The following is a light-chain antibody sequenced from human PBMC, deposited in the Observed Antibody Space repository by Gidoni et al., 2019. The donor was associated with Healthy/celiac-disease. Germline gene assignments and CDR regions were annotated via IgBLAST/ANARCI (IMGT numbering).Light chain of an antibody. J-gene: IGLJ2*01. V-gene: IGLV2-18*02. CDR1: SSDVGSYNR. Sequence: QSALTQPPSVSGSPGQSVTISCTGTSSDVGSYNRVAWYQQPPGTAPKLRIYEVSNRPSGVPDRFAGSKSGNTASLTISGLQAEDEADYDGSSYTSSSTLVFGGGTKLTGL. CDR3: SSYTSSSTLV. CDR2: EVS.